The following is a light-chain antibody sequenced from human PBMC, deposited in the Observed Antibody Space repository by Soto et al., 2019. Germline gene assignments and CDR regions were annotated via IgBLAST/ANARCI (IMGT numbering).Light chain of an antibody. CDR2: VAS. CDR1: QSVSANY. Sequence: EVVLTQSPGTLSLSPGERATLSCRASQSVSANYLAWYQQKLGQAPRLLIYVASKRATGIPDRFSGSGSGTDFTLTINRLEPEDFAVYYCQQYGTSVLTFGGGTKVDIK. CDR3: QQYGTSVLT. J-gene: IGKJ4*01. V-gene: IGKV3-20*01.